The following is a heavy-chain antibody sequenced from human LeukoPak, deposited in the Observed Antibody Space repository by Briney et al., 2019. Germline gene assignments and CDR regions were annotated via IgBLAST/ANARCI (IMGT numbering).Heavy chain of an antibody. D-gene: IGHD4-23*01. CDR3: ARGRPHGNDY. V-gene: IGHV3-74*01. J-gene: IGHJ4*02. CDR1: GFTFSSYW. Sequence: GGSLRLSCAASGFTFSSYWMIWVRQAPGKGLVWVSRIASDGSSTTYADSVKGRFSISRDNAKNTLYLQMNSLRVEDTAVYYCARGRPHGNDYWGQGTLVTVSS. CDR2: IASDGSST.